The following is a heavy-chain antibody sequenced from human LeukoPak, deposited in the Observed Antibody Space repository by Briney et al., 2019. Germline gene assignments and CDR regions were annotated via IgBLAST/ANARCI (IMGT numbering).Heavy chain of an antibody. J-gene: IGHJ5*02. V-gene: IGHV3-15*01. CDR2: IKSKTEGGTT. D-gene: IGHD1-20*01. CDR3: TTVTGTTGWFDP. Sequence: PGGSLRLSCAASGFTFSNAWMSWVRQAPGKGLEWVGRIKSKTEGGTTDYAAPVKGRFTISRDDSKNTLYLQMNSLKTEDTAVYYCTTVTGTTGWFDPWGQGTLVTVSS. CDR1: GFTFSNAW.